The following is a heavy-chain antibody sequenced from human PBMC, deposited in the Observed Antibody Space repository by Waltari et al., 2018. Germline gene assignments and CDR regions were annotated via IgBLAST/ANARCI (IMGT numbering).Heavy chain of an antibody. CDR1: GYTFTNFG. CDR3: ARGGDPRTVVALTFDY. Sequence: QVQLVQSGAEVKKPGASVRVSCKASGYTFTNFGTKWVRQAPGHGLEWMGLNSPYTRNTDYEGKVQGRVTMTTQTSTSTAYLEVMNLRSDDTAVYFCARGGDPRTVVALTFDYWGEGTLVSVSS. J-gene: IGHJ4*01. CDR2: NSPYTRNT. D-gene: IGHD3-22*01. V-gene: IGHV1-18*01.